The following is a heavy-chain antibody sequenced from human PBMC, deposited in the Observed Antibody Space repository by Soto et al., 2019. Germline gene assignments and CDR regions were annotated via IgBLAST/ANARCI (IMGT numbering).Heavy chain of an antibody. D-gene: IGHD6-6*01. CDR1: GGSFSGYY. CDR2: INHSGST. V-gene: IGHV4-34*01. Sequence: PSETLSLTCAVYGGSFSGYYWSWIRQPPGKGLEWIGEINHSGSTNYNPSLKSRVTISVDTSKNQFSLKLSSVTAADTAVYYCARELGRPHFDYWGQGTLVPVSS. CDR3: ARELGRPHFDY. J-gene: IGHJ4*02.